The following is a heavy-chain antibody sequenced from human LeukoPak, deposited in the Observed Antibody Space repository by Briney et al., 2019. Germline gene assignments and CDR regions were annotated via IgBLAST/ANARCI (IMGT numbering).Heavy chain of an antibody. V-gene: IGHV3-33*06. CDR3: AKALKQWLVPGAFDI. Sequence: TGGSLRLSCAASGFTFSSYGMHWVRQAPGKGLEWVAVIWYDGSNKYYADSVKGRFTISRDNSKNTLYLQMNSLRAEDTAVYSCAKALKQWLVPGAFDIWGQGTMVTVSS. CDR1: GFTFSSYG. J-gene: IGHJ3*02. CDR2: IWYDGSNK. D-gene: IGHD6-19*01.